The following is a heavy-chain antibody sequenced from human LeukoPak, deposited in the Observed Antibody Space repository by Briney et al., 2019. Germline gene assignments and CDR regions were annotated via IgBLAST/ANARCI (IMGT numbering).Heavy chain of an antibody. J-gene: IGHJ4*02. Sequence: ASVKVSCKASGGTFSSYAISWVRQAPGQGLEWMGGIIPIFGTANYAQKFQGRVTMTRDTSISTAYMELSRLRSDDTAVYYCARETCSGGSCYQTGVGFDYWGQGTLVTVSS. CDR3: ARETCSGGSCYQTGVGFDY. CDR2: IIPIFGTA. D-gene: IGHD2-15*01. V-gene: IGHV1-69*05. CDR1: GGTFSSYA.